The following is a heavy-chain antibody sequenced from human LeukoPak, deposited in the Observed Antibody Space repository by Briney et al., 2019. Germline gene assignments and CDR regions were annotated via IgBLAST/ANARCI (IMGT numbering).Heavy chain of an antibody. D-gene: IGHD3-10*01. V-gene: IGHV3-21*01. J-gene: IGHJ5*02. CDR3: AKDLMRDRWFGES. CDR1: GFTSSSYS. CDR2: ISSSSSYI. Sequence: GGSLRLSCAASGFTSSSYSMNWVRQAPGKGLEWVSSISSSSSYIYYADSVKGRFTISKDTSRNTLYLQMNSLREEDTAIYYCAKDLMRDRWFGESWGQGTLVAVSS.